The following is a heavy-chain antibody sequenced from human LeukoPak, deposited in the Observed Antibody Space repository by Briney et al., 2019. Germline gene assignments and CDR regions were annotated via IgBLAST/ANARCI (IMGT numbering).Heavy chain of an antibody. Sequence: ASVKVSCKASGYTFTSYDINWVRHATGQGLGWVGWMNPNSGNTGYAQKFQGRVTITRNTSISTAYMVLSRLTSEDTDVYFCARGVTVRCFLLYCSGGSCYSHYMDVWGKGTTVTVSS. J-gene: IGHJ6*03. CDR3: ARGVTVRCFLLYCSGGSCYSHYMDV. CDR2: MNPNSGNT. CDR1: GYTFTSYD. V-gene: IGHV1-8*03. D-gene: IGHD2-15*01.